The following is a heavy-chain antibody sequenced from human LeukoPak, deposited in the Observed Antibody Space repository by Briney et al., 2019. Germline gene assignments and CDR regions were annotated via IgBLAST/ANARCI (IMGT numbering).Heavy chain of an antibody. D-gene: IGHD3-22*01. CDR3: ARASFGGYYDSSGYLYYYYYYMDV. J-gene: IGHJ6*03. CDR1: GGSFSGYY. CDR2: IYYSGST. Sequence: SETLSLTCAVYGGSFSGYYWSWIRQPPGKGLEWTGYIYYSGSTNYNPSLKSRVTISVDTSKNQFSLKLSSVTAADTAVYYCARASFGGYYDSSGYLYYYYYYMDVWGKGTTVTVSS. V-gene: IGHV4-59*01.